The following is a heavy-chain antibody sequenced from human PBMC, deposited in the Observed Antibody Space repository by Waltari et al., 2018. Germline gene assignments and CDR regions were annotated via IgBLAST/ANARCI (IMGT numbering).Heavy chain of an antibody. Sequence: EVRLVESGGDLIQPGGSLRLSCAASGFSVSRNYMSWIRQAPGKGLELISVIYSDGNTDYADSWKGRCIISRDNAKNTLYLQMNRLRAEDTAVYYCARDESVSVSYPNPWGQGTLVTVSS. CDR2: IYSDGNT. J-gene: IGHJ5*02. CDR1: GFSVSRNY. D-gene: IGHD3-16*01. V-gene: IGHV3-53*01. CDR3: ARDESVSVSYPNP.